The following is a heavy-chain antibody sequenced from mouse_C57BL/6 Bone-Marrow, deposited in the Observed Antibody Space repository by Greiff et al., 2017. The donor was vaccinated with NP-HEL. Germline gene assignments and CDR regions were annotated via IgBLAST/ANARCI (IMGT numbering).Heavy chain of an antibody. Sequence: VQLQQPGAELVKPGASVKMSCKASGYTFTSYWITWVKQRPGQGLEWIGDIYPGSGSTNYNEKFKSKATLTVATSSSTAYMQLSSLTSEDSAVYYCARGYYYGEAWFAYWGQGTLVTVSA. V-gene: IGHV1-55*01. CDR2: IYPGSGST. D-gene: IGHD1-1*01. J-gene: IGHJ3*01. CDR1: GYTFTSYW. CDR3: ARGYYYGEAWFAY.